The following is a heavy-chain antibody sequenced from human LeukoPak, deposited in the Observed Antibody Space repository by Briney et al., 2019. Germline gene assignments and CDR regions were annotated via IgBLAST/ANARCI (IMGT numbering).Heavy chain of an antibody. CDR2: IYHSGST. CDR1: GGSISSSNW. D-gene: IGHD3-10*01. J-gene: IGHJ4*02. CDR3: ARDDPEGFGGHSLDY. V-gene: IGHV4-4*02. Sequence: SGTLSLTCAVSGGSISSSNWWSWVRQPPGKGLEWIGEIYHSGSTNYNPSLKSRVTISVDTSKNQFSLKLSSVTAADTAVYYCARDDPEGFGGHSLDYWGQGTLVTVSS.